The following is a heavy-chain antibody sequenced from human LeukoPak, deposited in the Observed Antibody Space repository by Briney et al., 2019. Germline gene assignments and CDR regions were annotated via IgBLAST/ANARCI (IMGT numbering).Heavy chain of an antibody. V-gene: IGHV1-18*01. D-gene: IGHD3-16*01. Sequence: ASVKVSCKASGYTFTSYGISWVRQAPGQGLEWMGWISAYNGNTNYAQKLQGRVTMTTDTSTSTAYMELGSLRSDDTAVYYCARGYYPYDYAGLGFDYWGQGTLVTVSS. CDR1: GYTFTSYG. CDR2: ISAYNGNT. J-gene: IGHJ4*02. CDR3: ARGYYPYDYAGLGFDY.